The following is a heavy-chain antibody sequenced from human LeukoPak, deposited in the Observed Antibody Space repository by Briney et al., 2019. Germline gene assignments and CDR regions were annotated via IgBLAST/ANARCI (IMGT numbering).Heavy chain of an antibody. Sequence: PSETLSLTCTVSGGSISSSSYDWGWILQPPGKGLEWIGSIYYSGSTYYNPSLKSRVTISVDTSKNQFSLKLSSVTAADTAVYYCARRLAGTEDYWGQGTLGTVSS. CDR3: ARRLAGTEDY. D-gene: IGHD6-13*01. J-gene: IGHJ4*02. V-gene: IGHV4-39*01. CDR2: IYYSGST. CDR1: GGSISSSSYD.